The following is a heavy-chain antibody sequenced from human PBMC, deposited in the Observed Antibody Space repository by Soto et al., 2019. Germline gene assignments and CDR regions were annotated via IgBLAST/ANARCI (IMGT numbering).Heavy chain of an antibody. J-gene: IGHJ6*03. CDR1: GYTFTSYG. Sequence: ASVKVSCKASGYTFTSYGISWVRQAPGQGLEWMGWISAYNGNTNYAQKLQGRVTMTTDTSTSTAYMELRSLRSDDTAVYYCARVNYDFWSGYYSPDYYYMDVWGKGTTVTVSS. V-gene: IGHV1-18*01. CDR3: ARVNYDFWSGYYSPDYYYMDV. CDR2: ISAYNGNT. D-gene: IGHD3-3*01.